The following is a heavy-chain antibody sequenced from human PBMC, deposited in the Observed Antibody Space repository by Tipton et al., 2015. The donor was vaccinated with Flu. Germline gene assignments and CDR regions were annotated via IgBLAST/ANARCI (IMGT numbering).Heavy chain of an antibody. V-gene: IGHV5-51*01. J-gene: IGHJ4*02. CDR2: IYPGDSDT. CDR3: VRQPYLGDYGGYFDY. D-gene: IGHD4-17*01. CDR1: GYSFTSYW. Sequence: QLVQSGAEVKKPGESLKISWKGSGYSFTSYWIGWVRQMPGKGLEWMGIIYPGDSDTRYSPSFQGQVTISADKSISTAYLQWSSLKASDTAMYYCVRQPYLGDYGGYFDYWGQGTLVTVSS.